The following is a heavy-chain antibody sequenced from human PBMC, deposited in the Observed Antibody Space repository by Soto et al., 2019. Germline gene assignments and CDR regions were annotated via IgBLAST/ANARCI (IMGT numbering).Heavy chain of an antibody. CDR2: IYYSGST. Sequence: SETLSLTCTVSGGSISSSSYYWGWIRQPPGKGLEWIGFIYYSGSTNYNPSLKSRVTISVDTSKNQFSLQLSSVTAADTAVYYCARGRNGLVLYWGQGTLVTVSS. D-gene: IGHD3-9*01. CDR1: GGSISSSSYY. V-gene: IGHV4-61*05. J-gene: IGHJ4*02. CDR3: ARGRNGLVLY.